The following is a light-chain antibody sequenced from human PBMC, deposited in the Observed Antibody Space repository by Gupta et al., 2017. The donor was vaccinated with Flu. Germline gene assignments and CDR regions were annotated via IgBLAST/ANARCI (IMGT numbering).Light chain of an antibody. V-gene: IGLV2-14*01. CDR3: TAYTSSSTLV. CDR1: SSDVGGYNY. Sequence: QSALPRPGSGSGSPGPSITISCTGPSSDVGGYNYVSWYPQHPGKAPNVMVCEVSNRPSGVSDRFSGSKSGNTASLTIAELQAEDGADYYCTAYTSSSTLVFGGGTKLTVL. CDR2: EVS. J-gene: IGLJ3*02.